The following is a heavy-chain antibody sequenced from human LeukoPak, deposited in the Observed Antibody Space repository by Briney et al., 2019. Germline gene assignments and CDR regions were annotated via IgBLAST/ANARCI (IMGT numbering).Heavy chain of an antibody. CDR2: ISYDGSNK. CDR3: ARGPDYDILADYFDY. D-gene: IGHD3-9*01. CDR1: GFTFSNYA. V-gene: IGHV3-30*04. J-gene: IGHJ4*02. Sequence: GGSLRLSCAASGFTFSNYALHWVRQAPGKGLEWVAVISYDGSNKFYADSVRGRFTISRDNSKNTLFLQMDSLRPEDTAVYYCARGPDYDILADYFDYWGQGTLVAVSS.